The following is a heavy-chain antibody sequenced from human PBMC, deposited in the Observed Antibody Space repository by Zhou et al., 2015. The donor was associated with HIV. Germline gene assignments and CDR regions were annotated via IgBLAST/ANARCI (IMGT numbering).Heavy chain of an antibody. D-gene: IGHD6-19*01. J-gene: IGHJ4*02. Sequence: QVLLVQSGAEVKKPGSSVKVSCKASGGTFSSYAISWVRQAPGQGLEWMGGIIPIFGTANYAQKFQGRVTITADKSTSTAYMELSSLRSEDTAVYYCAIYGAYSSGWYGTGYFDYWGQGTLVTVSS. CDR1: GGTFSSYA. CDR3: AIYGAYSSGWYGTGYFDY. V-gene: IGHV1-69*06. CDR2: IIPIFGTA.